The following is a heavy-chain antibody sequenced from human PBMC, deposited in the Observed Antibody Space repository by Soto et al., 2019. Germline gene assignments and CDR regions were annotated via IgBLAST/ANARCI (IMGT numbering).Heavy chain of an antibody. CDR3: ARGIATYYYDSSGYSHFDY. CDR1: GFTFSSYA. Sequence: EVQLLESGGGLVQPGGSLRLSCAASGFTFSSYAMSWVRQAPGKGLEWVSAISGSGGSTYYADSVKGRFTISRDNSKNTLYLQMNSLRAEDTAVYYCARGIATYYYDSSGYSHFDYWGQGTLVTVSS. J-gene: IGHJ4*02. D-gene: IGHD3-22*01. CDR2: ISGSGGST. V-gene: IGHV3-23*01.